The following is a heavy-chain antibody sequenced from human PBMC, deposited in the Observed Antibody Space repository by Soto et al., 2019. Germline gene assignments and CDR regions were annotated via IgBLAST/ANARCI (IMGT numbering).Heavy chain of an antibody. J-gene: IGHJ4*02. CDR1: GGTFNKYV. CDR3: AGRCDSTSCLAHFDY. Sequence: SVKVSCKASGGTFNKYVINWDLQSPLQGPEWMGGIIPIFGTANYAQKFQGRVTITADKSTSTAYMELNSLRSEDTAVYYCAGRCDSTSCLAHFDYWGQGTLVTVSS. V-gene: IGHV1-69*06. D-gene: IGHD2-2*01. CDR2: IIPIFGTA.